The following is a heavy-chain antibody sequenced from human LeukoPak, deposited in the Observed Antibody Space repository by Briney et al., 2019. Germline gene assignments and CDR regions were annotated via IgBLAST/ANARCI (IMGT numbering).Heavy chain of an antibody. CDR1: GFTFSNYW. D-gene: IGHD3-16*02. CDR3: AREEHYRRYFAL. CDR2: IKEDGSEK. V-gene: IGHV3-7*03. J-gene: IGHJ2*01. Sequence: GGSLRLSCVASGFTFSNYWMSWVRQAPGKGLECVANIKEDGSEKYYVDSVKGRFTISRDNAKNSLYLQMNSLRAEDTAVYFCAREEHYRRYFALWGRGTLVTVSS.